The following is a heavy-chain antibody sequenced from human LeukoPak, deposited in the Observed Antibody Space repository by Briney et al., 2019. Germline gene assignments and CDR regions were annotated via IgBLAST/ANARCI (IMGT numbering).Heavy chain of an antibody. Sequence: SETLSLTCTVSGGSISSSSYYWSWIRQPPGKGLEWIGYIYYSGSTNYNPSLKSRVTISVDTSKNQFSLKLSSVTAADTAVYYCARVPYSNYGYYYYMDVWGKGTTVTVSS. CDR1: GGSISSSSYY. D-gene: IGHD4-11*01. CDR3: ARVPYSNYGYYYYMDV. V-gene: IGHV4-61*01. J-gene: IGHJ6*03. CDR2: IYYSGST.